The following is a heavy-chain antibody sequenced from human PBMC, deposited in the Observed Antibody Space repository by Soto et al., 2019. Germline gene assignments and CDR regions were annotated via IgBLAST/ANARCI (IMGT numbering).Heavy chain of an antibody. CDR3: ARGATVVMGAFDN. J-gene: IGHJ3*02. Sequence: ASVKVSCKASGYTFTSYDINWVRQATGQGLEWMGWMNPNSGNTGYAQKFQGRVTMTRNTSISTAYMELSSLRSEDTAVYYCARGATVVMGAFDNWCQGTMVTVSS. CDR2: MNPNSGNT. D-gene: IGHD4-17*01. V-gene: IGHV1-8*01. CDR1: GYTFTSYD.